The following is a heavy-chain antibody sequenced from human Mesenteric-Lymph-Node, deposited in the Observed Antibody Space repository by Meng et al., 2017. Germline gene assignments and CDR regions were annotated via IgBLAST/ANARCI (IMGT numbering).Heavy chain of an antibody. Sequence: QLQPSGPGLVTPSQTLSLTCVIFGDSVSRDSAAWIWIRQSPSRGLEWLGRTYYRSKWYNGYAVSVKSRITINPDTSKNQFSLQLNSVTPEDTAMYYCARSGSSGWIDYWGQGTLVTVSS. J-gene: IGHJ4*02. CDR2: TYYRSKWYN. CDR1: GDSVSRDSAA. CDR3: ARSGSSGWIDY. V-gene: IGHV6-1*01. D-gene: IGHD6-19*01.